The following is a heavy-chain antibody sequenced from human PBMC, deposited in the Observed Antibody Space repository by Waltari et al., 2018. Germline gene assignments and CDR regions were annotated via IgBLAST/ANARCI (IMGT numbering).Heavy chain of an antibody. D-gene: IGHD6-19*01. Sequence: QVQLQQWGAGLLKPSETLSLPCAFYGGSFSDYYWSWIRQPPGKGLDGIGETHHSGSTNYDPSLNSQVTITVDTSKNQFSLKLSSVTAADTAVYYCASRDSSGWVRFDPWGQGTLVTVSS. V-gene: IGHV4-34*01. CDR3: ASRDSSGWVRFDP. CDR1: GGSFSDYY. CDR2: THHSGST. J-gene: IGHJ5*02.